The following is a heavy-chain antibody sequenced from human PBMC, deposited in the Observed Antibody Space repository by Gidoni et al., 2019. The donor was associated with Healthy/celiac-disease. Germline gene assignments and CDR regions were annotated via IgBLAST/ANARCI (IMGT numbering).Heavy chain of an antibody. Sequence: QAQLVQSGAELKKPGASVKVSCRASGYTFTGYYVHWVRQAPGQGLEWVGWINPNNGGTHYAQKFQGRVTMTRDTSISTAFMDLSRLRSDDTAVYYCARAMGYYDSRTHYGLGYWGQGSLVTVSS. V-gene: IGHV1-2*02. CDR2: INPNNGGT. CDR3: ARAMGYYDSRTHYGLGY. J-gene: IGHJ4*02. D-gene: IGHD3-22*01. CDR1: GYTFTGYY.